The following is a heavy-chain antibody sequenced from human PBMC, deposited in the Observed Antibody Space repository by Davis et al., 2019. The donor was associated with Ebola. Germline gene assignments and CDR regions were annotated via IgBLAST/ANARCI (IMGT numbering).Heavy chain of an antibody. J-gene: IGHJ6*03. Sequence: GGSLRLSCVASGFTFKNYAMNWVRQAPGKGLEWVSAIYGNGATTFYADSVKGRFTISRDNSKNTLYLQMNSLRAEDTAVYSCAKEGITIFGVVIEHYYYMDVWGKGTTVTVSS. V-gene: IGHV3-23*01. CDR1: GFTFKNYA. CDR2: IYGNGATT. D-gene: IGHD3-3*01. CDR3: AKEGITIFGVVIEHYYYMDV.